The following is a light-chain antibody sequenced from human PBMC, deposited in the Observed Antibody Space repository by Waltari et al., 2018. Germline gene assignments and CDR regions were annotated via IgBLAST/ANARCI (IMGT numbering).Light chain of an antibody. CDR2: DAS. V-gene: IGKV3-11*01. Sequence: EIVLTQSPAILSLSRGEGVTLSCRASQGISNYLAWYQQKPGQAPRLLIYDASNRATGIPARFSGTGSETDFTLTISSLEPEDFAVYYCQQRSNWPPGFGQGTRLEIK. J-gene: IGKJ5*01. CDR1: QGISNY. CDR3: QQRSNWPPG.